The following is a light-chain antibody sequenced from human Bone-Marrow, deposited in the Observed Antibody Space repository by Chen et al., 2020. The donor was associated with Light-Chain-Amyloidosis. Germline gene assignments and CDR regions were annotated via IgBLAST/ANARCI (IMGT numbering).Light chain of an antibody. CDR2: RDT. CDR3: QSADSSGTYEVI. CDR1: DLPTKY. V-gene: IGLV3-25*03. Sequence: YELTQPPPVPASPAQTARITCSGDDLPTKYAYWYQQKPGQAPVLVIHRDTERPSGISERFSGSSSGTTATLTISGVQAEDEADYHCQSADSSGTYEVIFGGGTKLTVL. J-gene: IGLJ2*01.